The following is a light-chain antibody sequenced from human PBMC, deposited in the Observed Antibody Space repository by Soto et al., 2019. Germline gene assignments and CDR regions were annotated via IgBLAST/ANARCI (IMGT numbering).Light chain of an antibody. CDR1: QSVSSSY. CDR3: QQYGSSPGFT. J-gene: IGKJ3*01. V-gene: IGKV3-20*01. CDR2: GAS. Sequence: EIVLTQSPGTLSLSPGERATLSCRASQSVSSSYLAWYQQKPGQAPRPLIYGASSRATGIPDRFSGSGSGTDFTLTISRLEPEDFAVYYFQQYGSSPGFTFGPGTKVDIK.